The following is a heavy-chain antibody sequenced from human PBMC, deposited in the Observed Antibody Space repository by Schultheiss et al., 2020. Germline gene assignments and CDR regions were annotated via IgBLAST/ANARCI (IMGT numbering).Heavy chain of an antibody. CDR1: GFTFDDYA. CDR3: AKDISSYPAEGDWYFDL. CDR2: ISWNSGSI. V-gene: IGHV3-9*01. Sequence: GGSLRLSCAASGFTFDDYAMHWVRQAPGKGLEWVSGISWNSGSIGYADSVKGRFTISRDNAKNSLYLQMNSLRAEDTALNYCAKDISSYPAEGDWYFDLWGRGTLVTVSS. J-gene: IGHJ2*01.